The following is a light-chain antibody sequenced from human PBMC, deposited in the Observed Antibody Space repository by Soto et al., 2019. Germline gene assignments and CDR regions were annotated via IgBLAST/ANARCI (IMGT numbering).Light chain of an antibody. CDR3: QAYDYTLTASV. CDR2: GNR. CDR1: TSNLGAGYD. Sequence: QLVLTQPPSVSGAPGQRVTLSCTGNTSNLGAGYDVHWYQQLPGAAPKLVIFGNRNRPSGVPERFSGSKSGTSAPLAITGLQAEDEADYYCQAYDYTLTASVFGGGTQLTVL. V-gene: IGLV1-40*01. J-gene: IGLJ3*02.